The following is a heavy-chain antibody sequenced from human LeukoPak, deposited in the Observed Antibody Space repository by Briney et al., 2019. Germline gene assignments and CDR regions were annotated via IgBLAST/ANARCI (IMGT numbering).Heavy chain of an antibody. J-gene: IGHJ4*02. CDR3: ARDRGYATFDY. D-gene: IGHD3-10*01. Sequence: GGSLRLSCAASGFTFSSYGMHWVRQAPGKGLEWVAVIWYDGSNKYYADSVKGRFTISRDNSKNTLYLQMNSLRAEDTAVYYCARDRGYATFDYWGQGTLVTVSS. CDR1: GFTFSSYG. CDR2: IWYDGSNK. V-gene: IGHV3-33*01.